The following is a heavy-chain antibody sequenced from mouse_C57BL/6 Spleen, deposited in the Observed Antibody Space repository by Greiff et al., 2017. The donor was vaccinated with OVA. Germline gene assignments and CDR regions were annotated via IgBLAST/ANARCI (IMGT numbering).Heavy chain of an antibody. CDR2: IYPEDGDT. CDR1: GFTFKDYY. CDR3: ARYRCSRYYFAY. V-gene: IGHV14-2*02. D-gene: IGHD1-1*01. Sequence: VQLQQSGAELVKPGASVKLSCKASGFTFKDYYMNWVKQRPGQGLEWIGRIYPEDGDTKYARKFQGKATLTADKSSNTAYMQLSSLTSEDTAVYFCARYRCSRYYFAYWGQGTPVTVSS. J-gene: IGHJ3*01.